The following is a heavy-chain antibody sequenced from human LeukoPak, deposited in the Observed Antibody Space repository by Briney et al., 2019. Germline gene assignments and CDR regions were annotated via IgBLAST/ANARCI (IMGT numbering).Heavy chain of an antibody. V-gene: IGHV3-74*01. CDR3: ATLSYGDYDY. Sequence: HPGGSLRLSCAASGFTFSSYWMSWVRQAPGKGLVWVSRINSDGSSTSYADSVKGRFAISRDNATNTLYLQMSSLRAEDTAVYYCATLSYGDYDYWGQGTLVTVSS. CDR2: INSDGSST. D-gene: IGHD4-17*01. J-gene: IGHJ4*02. CDR1: GFTFSSYW.